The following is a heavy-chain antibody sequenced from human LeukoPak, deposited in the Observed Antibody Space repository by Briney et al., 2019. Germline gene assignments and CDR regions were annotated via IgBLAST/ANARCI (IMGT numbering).Heavy chain of an antibody. V-gene: IGHV3-30*04. CDR1: GFTFSSYA. CDR2: ISYDGSNK. D-gene: IGHD1-26*01. Sequence: PGGSLRLSCAASGFTFSSYAMHWVRQAPGKGLEWVAVISYDGSNKYYADSVKGRFTISRDNSKNTLYLQMNSLRAEDTAVYYCAKDRVGCYFDYWGQGTLVTVSS. J-gene: IGHJ4*02. CDR3: AKDRVGCYFDY.